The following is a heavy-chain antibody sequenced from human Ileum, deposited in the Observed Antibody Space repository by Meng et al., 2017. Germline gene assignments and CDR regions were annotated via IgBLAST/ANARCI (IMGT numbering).Heavy chain of an antibody. V-gene: IGHV3-7*01. J-gene: IGHJ4*02. D-gene: IGHD3-3*01. Sequence: GSLKISCAASGFTFSNSWMSWVRQTPGKGLEWVANIKQSGSEQIYVDSVNGRFTISRDNAKNSLYLQMNSLRAEDSAVYYCARVRIIRSRSVFDYWGQGTLVTVSS. CDR3: ARVRIIRSRSVFDY. CDR2: IKQSGSEQ. CDR1: GFTFSNSW.